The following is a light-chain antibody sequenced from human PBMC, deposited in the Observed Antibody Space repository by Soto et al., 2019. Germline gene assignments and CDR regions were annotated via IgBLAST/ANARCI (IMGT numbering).Light chain of an antibody. Sequence: EIVLTQSPGTLSLSPGERATLSCRASQTGSNSYLAWYQQKSGQAPRLLIYGVSTRATGTPDRFSGSGSGTDFTLTISRLEPEDFAVYYCQQYGSSPWTFGQGTKVDIK. J-gene: IGKJ1*01. CDR1: QTGSNSY. V-gene: IGKV3-20*01. CDR3: QQYGSSPWT. CDR2: GVS.